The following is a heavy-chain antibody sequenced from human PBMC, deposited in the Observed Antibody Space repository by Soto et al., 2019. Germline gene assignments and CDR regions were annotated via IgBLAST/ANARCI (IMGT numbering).Heavy chain of an antibody. V-gene: IGHV3-33*01. CDR3: ARDALVRGVHPPDY. J-gene: IGHJ4*02. CDR1: GFALSSFD. CDR2: IWYDGSNE. D-gene: IGHD3-10*01. Sequence: QVQLAESGGGVVQYGRSLRLSCAASGFALSSFDMHWVRQAPGKGLEWVAVIWYDGSNEYYADSVKGRFTISRDNSKNTLYLQMNSLRVEDTAVYYCARDALVRGVHPPDYWGQGTLVTVSS.